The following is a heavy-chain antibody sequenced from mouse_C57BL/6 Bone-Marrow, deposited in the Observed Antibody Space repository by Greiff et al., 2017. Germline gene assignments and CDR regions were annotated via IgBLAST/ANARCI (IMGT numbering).Heavy chain of an antibody. Sequence: EVQLQQSGPELVKPGASVKISCKASGYTFTDYYMTWVKQSHGKSLEWIGDINPNNGGTSYNQKFKGKATLTVDKSSSTAYMELRSLTSEDSAVYYCARSTLGFDDWGQGTTLTVSS. D-gene: IGHD4-1*01. CDR3: ARSTLGFDD. CDR2: INPNNGGT. CDR1: GYTFTDYY. V-gene: IGHV1-26*01. J-gene: IGHJ2*01.